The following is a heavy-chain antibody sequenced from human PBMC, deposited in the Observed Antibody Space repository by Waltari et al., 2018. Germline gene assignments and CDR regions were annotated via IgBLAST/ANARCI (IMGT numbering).Heavy chain of an antibody. J-gene: IGHJ3*02. CDR1: GYTFTDYY. CDR3: AAIVGATRYAFDI. D-gene: IGHD1-26*01. V-gene: IGHV1-69-2*01. Sequence: EVQLVQSGAEVKKPGATVKISCQASGYTFTDYYMHGVQQAPGKGLEWMGRVDPEDGETIDAEKFQGRVTITADTSTDTAYMELSSLRSEDTAVYYCAAIVGATRYAFDIWGQGTMVTVSS. CDR2: VDPEDGET.